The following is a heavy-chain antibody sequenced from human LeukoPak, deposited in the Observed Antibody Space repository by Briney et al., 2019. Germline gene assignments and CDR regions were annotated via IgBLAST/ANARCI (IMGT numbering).Heavy chain of an antibody. V-gene: IGHV4-34*01. D-gene: IGHD3-10*01. CDR1: GGSFSGYY. CDR3: RYSADYYGMDV. CDR2: INHSGST. Sequence: SETLSLTCAVYGGSFSGYYWSWIRQSPGKGLEWIGEINHSGSTDHNPSLKSRLTIAVDMSKNQFSLKLSSVTAADTAVYYCRYSADYYGMDVWGQGTTVIVSS. J-gene: IGHJ6*02.